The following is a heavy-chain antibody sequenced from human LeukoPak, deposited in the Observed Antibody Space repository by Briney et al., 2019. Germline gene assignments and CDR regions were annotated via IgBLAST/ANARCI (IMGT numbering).Heavy chain of an antibody. D-gene: IGHD4-23*01. CDR3: ARDGNGYYYIDV. Sequence: KPGGSLRLSCAASGFTFSDYYMSWIRQAPGKGLEWVSYISSSGSTIYYADSVKGRFTISRDSAKNSLYLQMNSLRAKDTAVHYRARDGNGYYYIDVWGKGTTVTVSS. V-gene: IGHV3-11*04. CDR1: GFTFSDYY. CDR2: ISSSGSTI. J-gene: IGHJ6*03.